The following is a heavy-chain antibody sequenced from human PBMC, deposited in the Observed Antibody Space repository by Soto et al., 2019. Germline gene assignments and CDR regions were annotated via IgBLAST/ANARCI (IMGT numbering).Heavy chain of an antibody. D-gene: IGHD1-26*01. CDR3: ARVYSGSYSDS. V-gene: IGHV4-30-2*01. Sequence: SETLSLTCAVSGGSISSGGYSWSWIRQPPGKGLEWIGYIYHSGSTYYNPSLKSRLTISVDKSKNQFSLKLSSVTAADTAMYYCARVYSGSYSDSWGRGTLVTVSS. J-gene: IGHJ4*02. CDR1: GGSISSGGYS. CDR2: IYHSGST.